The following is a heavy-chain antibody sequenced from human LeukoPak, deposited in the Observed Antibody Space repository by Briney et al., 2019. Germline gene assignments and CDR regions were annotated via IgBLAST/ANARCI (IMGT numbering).Heavy chain of an antibody. Sequence: TGGSLRLSCAASGFTVSSNYMSWVRQAPGKGLEWVSVIYSGGSTYYEDYVKGRFTISRDNSKNTLYLQMNSLRAEDTAVYYCARDPGGRGWFDPWGQGTLVTVSS. CDR2: IYSGGST. J-gene: IGHJ5*02. V-gene: IGHV3-66*02. D-gene: IGHD1-1*01. CDR1: GFTVSSNY. CDR3: ARDPGGRGWFDP.